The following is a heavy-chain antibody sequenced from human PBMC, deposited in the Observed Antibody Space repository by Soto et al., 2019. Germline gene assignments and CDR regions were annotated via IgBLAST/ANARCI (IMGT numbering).Heavy chain of an antibody. J-gene: IGHJ6*02. CDR2: INPSVATT. CDR1: GYTFTSYY. CDR3: SRGANMAARYNTMDV. V-gene: IGHV1-46*01. Sequence: SVKVSCKTSGYTFTSYYMHWVRQAPGQGLEWVGIINPSVATTSYSQKFQGRLTMTRDTSTSTVYMELSSLISEDTAAYYCSRGANMAARYNTMDVWGQGGTVTVSS. D-gene: IGHD1-20*01.